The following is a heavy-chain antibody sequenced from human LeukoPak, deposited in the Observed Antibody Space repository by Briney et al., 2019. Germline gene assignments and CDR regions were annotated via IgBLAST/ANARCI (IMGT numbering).Heavy chain of an antibody. J-gene: IGHJ4*02. CDR1: GYTFTSYY. Sequence: ASVKVSCKASGYTFTSYYMHWVRQAPGQGLEWMGIINPSGGSTSYAQKFQGRVTMTRDTSTRTVYMELSSLRSEDTAVYYCARAYADYVPFDYWGQGTLVTASS. CDR3: ARAYADYVPFDY. CDR2: INPSGGST. V-gene: IGHV1-46*01. D-gene: IGHD4-17*01.